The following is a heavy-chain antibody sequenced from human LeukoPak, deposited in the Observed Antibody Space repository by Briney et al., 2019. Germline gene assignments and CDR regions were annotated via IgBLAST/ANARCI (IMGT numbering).Heavy chain of an antibody. V-gene: IGHV4-34*01. CDR3: ARGRAAPERPYSSSSGWFDP. CDR1: GGSFSGYY. D-gene: IGHD6-6*01. CDR2: INHSGST. Sequence: PSETLSLTCAVYGGSFSGYYWSWIRQPPGKGLEWIGEINHSGSTNYNPSLKSRVTISVDTSKNQFSLKLSSVTAADTAVYYCARGRAAPERPYSSSSGWFDPWGQGTLVTVSS. J-gene: IGHJ5*02.